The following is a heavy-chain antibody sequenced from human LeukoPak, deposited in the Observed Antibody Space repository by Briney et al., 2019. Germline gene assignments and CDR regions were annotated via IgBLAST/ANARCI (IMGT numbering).Heavy chain of an antibody. D-gene: IGHD2-21*02. CDR1: GFTVSSNY. Sequence: GGSLRLSCAASGFTVSSNYMSWVRQAPGKGLEWVSVIYSGGSTYYADSVKGRFTISRDNSKNTLYLQMNSLRAEDTAVYYCAPCGGDCYSFAVDYWGQETLVTVSS. CDR3: APCGGDCYSFAVDY. V-gene: IGHV3-66*01. CDR2: IYSGGST. J-gene: IGHJ4*02.